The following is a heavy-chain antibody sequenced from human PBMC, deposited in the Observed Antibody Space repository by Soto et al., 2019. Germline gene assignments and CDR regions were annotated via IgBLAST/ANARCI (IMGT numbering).Heavy chain of an antibody. CDR2: IIAINGNT. CDR3: ARDLRDHDAFDI. J-gene: IGHJ3*02. CDR1: GGAYSSYP. Sequence: GTSVKLYCEDCGGAYSSYPISSVRLAPGQGLEWMGWIIAINGNTNYAQKLQGRVTMTTDTSTSTAYMELRSLRSDDTAVYYYARDLRDHDAFDIWGQGTMVTV. V-gene: IGHV1-18*01.